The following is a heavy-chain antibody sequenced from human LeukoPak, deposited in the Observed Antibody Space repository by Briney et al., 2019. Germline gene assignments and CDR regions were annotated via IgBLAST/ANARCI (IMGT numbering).Heavy chain of an antibody. V-gene: IGHV1-69*04. D-gene: IGHD6-13*01. Sequence: SVKVSCKASGGTFSSYAISWVRQAPGQGLEWMGRIIPILGIANYAQKFQGRVTITADKSTSTAYMELSSLRSEDTAVYYCARVQRGAAAGPSAFDIWGQGTMVTVSS. CDR1: GGTFSSYA. CDR2: IIPILGIA. CDR3: ARVQRGAAAGPSAFDI. J-gene: IGHJ3*02.